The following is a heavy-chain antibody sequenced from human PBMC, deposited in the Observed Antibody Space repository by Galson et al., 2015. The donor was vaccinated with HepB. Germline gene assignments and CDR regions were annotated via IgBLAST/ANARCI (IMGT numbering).Heavy chain of an antibody. J-gene: IGHJ6*02. V-gene: IGHV3-48*02. CDR3: ATMGITMVRGVIIPNGMDV. CDR1: GFTFSSYS. CDR2: ISSSSTI. Sequence: SLRLSCAASGFTFSSYSMNWVRQAPGKGLEWVSYISSSSTIYYADSVKGRFTISRDNAKNSLYLQMNSLRDEDTAVYYCATMGITMVRGVIIPNGMDVWGQGTTVTVSS. D-gene: IGHD3-10*01.